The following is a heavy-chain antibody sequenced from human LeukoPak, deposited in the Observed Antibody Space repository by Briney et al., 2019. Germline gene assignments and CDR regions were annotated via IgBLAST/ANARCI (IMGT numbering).Heavy chain of an antibody. Sequence: SETLSLTCTVSGGSISSSSYYWGWIRQPPGKGLEWIGSIYYSGSTYYNPSLKSRVTIPVDTSKNQFSLKLSSVTAADTAVYYCAREYDYGDYVPDYWGQGTLVTVSS. CDR3: AREYDYGDYVPDY. CDR2: IYYSGST. V-gene: IGHV4-39*01. D-gene: IGHD4-17*01. CDR1: GGSISSSSYY. J-gene: IGHJ4*02.